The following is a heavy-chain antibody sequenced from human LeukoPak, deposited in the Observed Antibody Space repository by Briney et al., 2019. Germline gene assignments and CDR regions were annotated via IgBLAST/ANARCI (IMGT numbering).Heavy chain of an antibody. CDR1: GFTFNSYW. CDR2: IISDRPEI. J-gene: IGHJ6*03. D-gene: IGHD1-1*01. Sequence: GGSLRLSCAASGFTFNSYWMSWVRQAPGRGLEWVSFIISDRPEIYYADSLKGLLTIPRDNARNSLFLQVNRLRAEDTAVYYCAGVSTGPLYFYNYMDVWGKGTTVTVSS. V-gene: IGHV3-21*01. CDR3: AGVSTGPLYFYNYMDV.